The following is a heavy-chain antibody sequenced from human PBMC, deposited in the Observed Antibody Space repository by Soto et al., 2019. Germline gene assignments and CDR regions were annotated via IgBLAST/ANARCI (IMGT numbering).Heavy chain of an antibody. Sequence: GGSLRLSCAASGFTFSSYAMSWVRQAPGKGLEWVSAISGSGGSTYYADSVKGRFTISRANSKNTLYLQMNSLRAEDTAVYYCAKNPPGNAYYGDYSVGVGWFDPWGQGTLVTVSS. CDR3: AKNPPGNAYYGDYSVGVGWFDP. J-gene: IGHJ5*02. D-gene: IGHD4-17*01. CDR1: GFTFSSYA. CDR2: ISGSGGST. V-gene: IGHV3-23*01.